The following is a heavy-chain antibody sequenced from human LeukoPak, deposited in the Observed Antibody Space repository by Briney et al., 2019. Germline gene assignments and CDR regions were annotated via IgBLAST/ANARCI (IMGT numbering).Heavy chain of an antibody. Sequence: ASVKVSCKSSGYTFNSYGITWVRQAPGQGLEWMGWIHTYNGHTNYAENFQGRVTMTTDRSTSTAYMELRSLRSDDTAVYYCGRDLDYYDSSGNWGQGTLVTVSS. CDR2: IHTYNGHT. D-gene: IGHD3-22*01. CDR3: GRDLDYYDSSGN. CDR1: GYTFNSYG. V-gene: IGHV1-18*01. J-gene: IGHJ4*02.